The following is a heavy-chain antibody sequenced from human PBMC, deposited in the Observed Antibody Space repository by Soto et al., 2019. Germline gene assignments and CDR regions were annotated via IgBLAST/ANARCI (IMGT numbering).Heavy chain of an antibody. Sequence: HPGGSLRLSCAASGFTFSSYAMHWVRQAPGKGLEWVAVISYDGSSKYYADSVKGRFTISRDNSKNTLYLQMNSLRAEDTAVYYCAKDFLSAPSKVQWFHRFNWFDPWGQGTLVTVSS. V-gene: IGHV3-30-3*01. CDR3: AKDFLSAPSKVQWFHRFNWFDP. J-gene: IGHJ5*02. CDR1: GFTFSSYA. CDR2: ISYDGSSK. D-gene: IGHD3-22*01.